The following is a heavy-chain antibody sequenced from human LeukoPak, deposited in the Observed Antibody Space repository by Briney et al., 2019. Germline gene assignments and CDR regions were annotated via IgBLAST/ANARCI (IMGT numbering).Heavy chain of an antibody. V-gene: IGHV3-49*03. D-gene: IGHD6-19*01. J-gene: IGHJ4*02. CDR1: GFTFGDYA. Sequence: SGGPLRLSCTASGFTFGDYAMSLFRQAPGKGLEGVGFIRSKAYGGTTEYAASVKGRFTISRDESKSIVYLQMNGLKTDDTAVYYCTGLKGTGWPIDYWGQGTLVTVSS. CDR3: TGLKGTGWPIDY. CDR2: IRSKAYGGTT.